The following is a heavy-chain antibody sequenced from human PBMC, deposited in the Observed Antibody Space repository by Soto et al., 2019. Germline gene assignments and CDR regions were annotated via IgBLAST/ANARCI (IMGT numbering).Heavy chain of an antibody. CDR1: GYTFTSYA. Sequence: ASVKVSCKASGYTFTSYAMHWVRQAPGQGLEWMGWISAYNGNTNYAQKPQGRVTMTTDTSTSTAYMELRSLRSDDTAVYYCARDRNVLVPAAVFDYWGQGTLVTVSS. J-gene: IGHJ4*02. V-gene: IGHV1-18*01. D-gene: IGHD2-2*01. CDR3: ARDRNVLVPAAVFDY. CDR2: ISAYNGNT.